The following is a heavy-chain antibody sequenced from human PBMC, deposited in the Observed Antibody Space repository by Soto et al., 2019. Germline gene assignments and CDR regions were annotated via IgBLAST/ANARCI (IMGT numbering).Heavy chain of an antibody. V-gene: IGHV3-21*01. CDR1: GFTFSSYS. J-gene: IGHJ4*02. Sequence: GGSLRLSCAASGFTFSSYSMNWVRQAPGKGLEWVSSISSSSSYIYYADSVKGRFTISRDNAKNSLYLQMNSLRAEDTAVYYCASGPAAGTGVFDYWGQGTLVTVSS. CDR2: ISSSSSYI. CDR3: ASGPAAGTGVFDY. D-gene: IGHD6-13*01.